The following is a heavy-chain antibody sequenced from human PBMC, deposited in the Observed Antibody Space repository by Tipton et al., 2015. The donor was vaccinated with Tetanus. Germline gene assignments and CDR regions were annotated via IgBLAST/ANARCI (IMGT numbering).Heavy chain of an antibody. CDR2: IYYSGST. CDR3: ARDWMTTVTAGLYGMDV. CDR1: GGSISSGDYY. V-gene: IGHV4-30-4*01. J-gene: IGHJ6*02. Sequence: TLSLTCTVSGGSISSGDYYWSWIRQPPGKGLEWIGYIYYSGSTYYNPSLKSRITILIDTSKNQFSLKLSSVTAVDTAVYYCARDWMTTVTAGLYGMDVWGQGTTVTVSS. D-gene: IGHD4-17*01.